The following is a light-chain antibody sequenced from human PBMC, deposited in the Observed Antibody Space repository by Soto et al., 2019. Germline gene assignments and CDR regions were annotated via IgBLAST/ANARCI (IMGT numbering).Light chain of an antibody. V-gene: IGKV3-11*01. J-gene: IGKJ1*01. CDR3: QQSYSTPRT. Sequence: IVSRQSPSTLHFPPGQGAISYCRASQSVRGYLAWYQQKPGQAPRLLIYDASFRVTGLPARFSGSGSGTDFTLTISSLQPEDFATYYCQQSYSTPRTFGQGTKVDIK. CDR2: DAS. CDR1: QSVRGY.